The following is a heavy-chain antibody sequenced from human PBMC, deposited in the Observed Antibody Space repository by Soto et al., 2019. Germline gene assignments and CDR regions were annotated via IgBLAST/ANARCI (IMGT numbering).Heavy chain of an antibody. CDR3: ARRGSGSYSDY. V-gene: IGHV4-39*01. Sequence: QLQLQESGPGLVKPSETLSLTCTVSGGSISSSSYYWGWIRQPPGKGLEWIGSIYYSGSTYYNPSLTSRVTISVDTSKSQFSLKLSSVTAADTAVYYCARRGSGSYSDYWGQGTLVTVSS. CDR1: GGSISSSSYY. D-gene: IGHD3-10*01. CDR2: IYYSGST. J-gene: IGHJ4*02.